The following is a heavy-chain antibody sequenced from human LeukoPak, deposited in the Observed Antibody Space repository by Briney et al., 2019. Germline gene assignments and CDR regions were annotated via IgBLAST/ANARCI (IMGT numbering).Heavy chain of an antibody. D-gene: IGHD4/OR15-4a*01. CDR1: GFTASSIF. V-gene: IGHV3-53*01. CDR3: ARGGAPNLADY. Sequence: GGSLRLSCAASGFTASSIFMSWVRQAPGKGPEWVSIIYSSGDTYYADSLKGRFTISRDNFKNTLYLQMNSLRAEDTAVYYCARGGAPNLADYWGPGTLVTVSS. J-gene: IGHJ4*02. CDR2: IYSSGDT.